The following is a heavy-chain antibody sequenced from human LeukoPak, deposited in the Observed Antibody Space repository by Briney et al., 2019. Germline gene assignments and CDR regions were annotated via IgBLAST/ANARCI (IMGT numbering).Heavy chain of an antibody. Sequence: GGSLRLSCAASGFTFSSYWMHWVRQAPGKGLVWVSRIKSDGSSASYAVSVKGRFTISRDNAKNTLYLQMNSLRAEDTAVYYCARDLRTPSDTNIAIDYWGQGTLVTVSS. CDR1: GFTFSSYW. V-gene: IGHV3-74*01. J-gene: IGHJ4*02. D-gene: IGHD4-23*01. CDR3: ARDLRTPSDTNIAIDY. CDR2: IKSDGSSA.